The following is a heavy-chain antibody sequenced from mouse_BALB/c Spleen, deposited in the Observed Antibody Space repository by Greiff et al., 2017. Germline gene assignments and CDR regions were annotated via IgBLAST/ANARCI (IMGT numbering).Heavy chain of an antibody. J-gene: IGHJ3*01. CDR3: TGEGGDEGEEWAD. CDR1: GFTFTSYS. CDR2: ISSGGSYT. Sequence: EVQLLESGAGLVTPGGSLKLSCAASGFTFTSYSMSWVRQTPEKRLEWVATISSGGSYTYYPDSVKGRFTISRDNATNTLYLQMSSLKSEDTAMDYCTGEGGDEGEEWADGGQGTRVTVSA. D-gene: IGHD2-13*01. V-gene: IGHV5-6-4*01.